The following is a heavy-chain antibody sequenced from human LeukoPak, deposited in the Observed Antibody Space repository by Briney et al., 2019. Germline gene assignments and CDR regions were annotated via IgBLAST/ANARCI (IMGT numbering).Heavy chain of an antibody. V-gene: IGHV4-34*01. CDR2: INHSGST. J-gene: IGHJ6*02. Sequence: PSETLSLTCAVYGVSFSGYYWSWIRQPPGKGLEWIGEINHSGSTNYNPSLKSRVTISVDTSKNQFSLKLSSVTAADTAVYYCAAYSYRYGMDVWGQGTTVTVSS. CDR1: GVSFSGYY. D-gene: IGHD5-18*01. CDR3: AAYSYRYGMDV.